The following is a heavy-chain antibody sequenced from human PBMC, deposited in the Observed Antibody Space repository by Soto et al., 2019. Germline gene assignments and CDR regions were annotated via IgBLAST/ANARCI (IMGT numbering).Heavy chain of an antibody. D-gene: IGHD1-1*01. CDR3: ARETGAFFDY. J-gene: IGHJ4*02. Sequence: GGSLRLSCAASGFTFSSYAMHWVRQAPGKGLEWVAVISYDGSNKYYADSVKGRFTISRDNSKSTLYLQMNSLRAEDTAVYYCARETGAFFDYWGQGTLVTVSS. V-gene: IGHV3-30-3*01. CDR2: ISYDGSNK. CDR1: GFTFSSYA.